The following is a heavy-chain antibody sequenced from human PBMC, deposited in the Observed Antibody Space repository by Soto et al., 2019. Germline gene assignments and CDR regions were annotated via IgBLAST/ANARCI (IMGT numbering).Heavy chain of an antibody. Sequence: GGSLRLSCAASGFTFSSYSMNWVRQAPGKGLEWVSSISSSSSYIYYADSVKGRFTISRDNAKNSLYLQMNSLRAEDTAVYYCAREEGWLKLPANNMDVWGQGTTVTVSS. CDR2: ISSSSSYI. D-gene: IGHD2-2*01. J-gene: IGHJ6*02. CDR1: GFTFSSYS. CDR3: AREEGWLKLPANNMDV. V-gene: IGHV3-21*01.